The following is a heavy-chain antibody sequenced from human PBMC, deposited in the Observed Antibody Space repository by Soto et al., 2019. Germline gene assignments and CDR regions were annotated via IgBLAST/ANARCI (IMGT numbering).Heavy chain of an antibody. J-gene: IGHJ4*02. D-gene: IGHD3-22*01. Sequence: ETLSLTCTVSGGSISSSSYYWGWIRQPPGKGLEWIGSIYYSGSTYYNPSLKCRVTISVDTSKNQFSLKLSSVTAADTAVYYCARXRRYDSSGYYYGPHFDYWGQGTQVTVSS. CDR1: GGSISSSSYY. CDR3: ARXRRYDSSGYYYGPHFDY. CDR2: IYYSGST. V-gene: IGHV4-39*01.